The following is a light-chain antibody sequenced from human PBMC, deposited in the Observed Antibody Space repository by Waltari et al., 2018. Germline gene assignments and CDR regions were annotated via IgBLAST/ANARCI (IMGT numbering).Light chain of an antibody. CDR3: QQSDSLPLT. CDR2: VIS. J-gene: IGKJ4*01. V-gene: IGKV1-39*01. Sequence: DIQMTQSPSSLSASVGDRVTITCRASQNINKYLNWYQKTPGRAPKVLISVISYLHTGVPSRFSGSGSGTDFTLTISSLQPEDFATYYCQQSDSLPLTFGGGTKVEIK. CDR1: QNINKY.